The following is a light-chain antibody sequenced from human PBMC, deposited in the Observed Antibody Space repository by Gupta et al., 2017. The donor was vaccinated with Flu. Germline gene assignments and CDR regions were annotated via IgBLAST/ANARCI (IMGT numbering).Light chain of an antibody. CDR3: HQSYEIPPT. Sequence: IQLTQSPSSLSASVGDRVSITCRASQDIFTYLHWYQQKPGKAPTLLIYGVSSLESGVPSRFSASGSGTDFTLTINNLQPEDFATYFCHQSYEIPPTFGGGTKVEI. J-gene: IGKJ4*01. CDR1: QDIFTY. V-gene: IGKV1-39*01. CDR2: GVS.